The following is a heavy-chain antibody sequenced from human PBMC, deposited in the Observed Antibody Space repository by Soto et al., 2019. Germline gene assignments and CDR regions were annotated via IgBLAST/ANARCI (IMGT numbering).Heavy chain of an antibody. D-gene: IGHD4-4*01. J-gene: IGHJ4*02. CDR2: IDHSGST. CDR1: GGSISSGGYS. Sequence: QLQLQESGSGLVKPSQTLSLNCAVSGGSISSGGYSWSWIRQPPGQGLEWIGYIDHSGSTYYNPSLKSRITISIDRSKNQLSLKLSSVTAADTAVYYCARGMTTVTTLDYWGQGTLVTVSS. CDR3: ARGMTTVTTLDY. V-gene: IGHV4-30-2*01.